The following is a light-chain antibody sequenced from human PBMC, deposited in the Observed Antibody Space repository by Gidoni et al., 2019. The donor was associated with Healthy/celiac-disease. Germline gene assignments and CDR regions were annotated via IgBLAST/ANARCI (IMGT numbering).Light chain of an antibody. CDR1: QSISSY. J-gene: IGKJ4*01. CDR3: QQSYSTLLT. V-gene: IGKV1-39*01. CDR2: AAS. Sequence: DIQMTQSPSSLSASVGDRVTITCRASQSISSYLNWYQQKPGKAPKLLIYAASSLKSGVPSRFSGSGSGTDFTLPISSLQPKDFATYYCQQSYSTLLTFGGGTKVEIK.